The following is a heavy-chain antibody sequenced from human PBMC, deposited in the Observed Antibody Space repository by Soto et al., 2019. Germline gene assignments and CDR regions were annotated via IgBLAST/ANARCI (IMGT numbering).Heavy chain of an antibody. J-gene: IGHJ4*01. CDR2: IKTKIEGATT. Sequence: GWSLRLSCSAPVFSFSDAWMSWFRQAPGKGLEWVGRIKTKIEGATTDYAAPVKKRFTVSRDDSRNTLFLQMNSLETEDTAVYYCTADRRGGSGGHYPQFDFWGHGTLVTVSS. V-gene: IGHV3-15*01. CDR3: TADRRGGSGGHYPQFDF. CDR1: VFSFSDAW. D-gene: IGHD3-22*01.